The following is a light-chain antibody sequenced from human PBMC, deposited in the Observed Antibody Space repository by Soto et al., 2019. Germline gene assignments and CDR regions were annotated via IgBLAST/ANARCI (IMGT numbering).Light chain of an antibody. J-gene: IGKJ1*01. Sequence: EIVLTQSPDTLSLSPGERGTLSCSASQTIGDNDLAWYQQKPGQAPRLLIYGASSRATGIPDRFSGSGSGTEFTLTISSLQSEDFAVYYCQQYNNWPQTFGQGTKVDIK. CDR3: QQYNNWPQT. V-gene: IGKV3D-15*01. CDR2: GAS. CDR1: QTIGDN.